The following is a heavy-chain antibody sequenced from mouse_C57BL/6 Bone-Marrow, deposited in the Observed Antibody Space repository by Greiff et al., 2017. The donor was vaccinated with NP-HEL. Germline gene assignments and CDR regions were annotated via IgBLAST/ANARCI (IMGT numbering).Heavy chain of an antibody. Sequence: EVQLQQSGPGLVKPSQSLSLTCSVTGYSITSGYYWNWIRQFPGNKLEWMGYISYDGSNNYNPSLKNRISITRDTSKYQFFLKLNSVTTEDTATYYCARNYYSNYRYYYAKDNWGQGTSVTVSS. CDR2: ISYDGSN. CDR3: ARNYYSNYRYYYAKDN. V-gene: IGHV3-6*01. D-gene: IGHD2-5*01. J-gene: IGHJ4*01. CDR1: GYSITSGYY.